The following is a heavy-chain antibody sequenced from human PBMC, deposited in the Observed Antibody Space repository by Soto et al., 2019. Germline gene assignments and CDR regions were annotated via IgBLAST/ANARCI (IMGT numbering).Heavy chain of an antibody. V-gene: IGHV4-61*01. Sequence: PSETLSLTCSVSGGSVNNRTYYWSWIRQPPGKGLEWIGYIYYSGSDSGSTNYIPSLKSRVTISVDTSKNQFSLRLTSVTAADTAVYFCTRGGGDFWGQGTLVTVSS. CDR1: GGSVNNRTYY. CDR2: IYYSGSDSGST. J-gene: IGHJ4*02. D-gene: IGHD6-25*01. CDR3: TRGGGDF.